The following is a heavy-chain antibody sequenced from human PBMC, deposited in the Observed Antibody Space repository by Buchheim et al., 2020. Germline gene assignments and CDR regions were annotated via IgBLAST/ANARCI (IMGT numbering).Heavy chain of an antibody. J-gene: IGHJ4*02. Sequence: QLQLQESGPGLVKPSETLSLPCTVSGGSISSSSYYWGWIRQPPGKGLEWIGSIYYSGSTYYNPSLKSRVTISVDTSKNQSSLKLSSVTAADTAVYYCARQRIVGATRPHFDYWGQGTL. CDR2: IYYSGST. D-gene: IGHD1-26*01. CDR1: GGSISSSSYY. CDR3: ARQRIVGATRPHFDY. V-gene: IGHV4-39*01.